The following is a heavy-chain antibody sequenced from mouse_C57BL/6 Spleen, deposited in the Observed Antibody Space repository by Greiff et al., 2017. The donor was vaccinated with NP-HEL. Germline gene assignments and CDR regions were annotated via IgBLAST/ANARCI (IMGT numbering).Heavy chain of an antibody. CDR2: IHPNSGST. D-gene: IGHD2-3*01. J-gene: IGHJ3*01. V-gene: IGHV1-64*01. CDR3: ARYDGYYFWFAY. CDR1: GYTFTSYW. Sequence: VQLQQPGAELVKPGASVKLSCKASGYTFTSYWMHWVKPRPGQCLEWIGMIHPNSGSTNYNEKFKSKATLTVDKSSSTAYMQLSSLTSEDSAVYYCARYDGYYFWFAYWGQGTLVTVSA.